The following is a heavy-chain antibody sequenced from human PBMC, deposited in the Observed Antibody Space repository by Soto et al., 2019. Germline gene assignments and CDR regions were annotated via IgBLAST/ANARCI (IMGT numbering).Heavy chain of an antibody. CDR1: GYTFTSYA. CDR2: INAGNGNT. D-gene: IGHD6-13*01. CDR3: ARGKAAAGTGWFDP. J-gene: IGHJ5*02. V-gene: IGHV1-3*01. Sequence: ASVKVSCKAAGYTFTSYAMHWVRQAPGQRLDWMGWINAGNGNTKYSQKFQGRVTITRDTSASTAYMELSSLRSEDTAVYYCARGKAAAGTGWFDPWGQGPLVTVSS.